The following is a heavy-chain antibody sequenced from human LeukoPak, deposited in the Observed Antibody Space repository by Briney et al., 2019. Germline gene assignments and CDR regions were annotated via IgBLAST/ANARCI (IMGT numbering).Heavy chain of an antibody. Sequence: HSGGSLRLSCAASGFTFTSYPMHWVRQAPGKGLEYVSAISSNGGSTYYAHSVKGRFTISRDNSKSTLYLQMSSLRAEDTGLYYCVSRRWRGDRDEDCWGKGTLVTVSS. CDR3: VSRRWRGDRDEDC. V-gene: IGHV3-64*01. D-gene: IGHD4-23*01. CDR2: ISSNGGST. J-gene: IGHJ4*02. CDR1: GFTFTSYP.